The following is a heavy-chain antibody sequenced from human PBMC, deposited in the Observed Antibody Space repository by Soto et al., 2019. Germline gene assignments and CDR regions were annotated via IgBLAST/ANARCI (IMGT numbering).Heavy chain of an antibody. CDR3: ARDIRGYSRALDY. CDR2: VYSNGST. J-gene: IGHJ4*02. D-gene: IGHD5-12*01. Sequence: QVQLQESGPGLVKPSETLSLTCTVSGGSISSYYWSWIRQPAGKGLEWIGRVYSNGSTNYNPSLKSRVTMSVDTSKSQFSLKLTSVTAADAALYYCARDIRGYSRALDYWGQGTQVTVSS. V-gene: IGHV4-4*07. CDR1: GGSISSYY.